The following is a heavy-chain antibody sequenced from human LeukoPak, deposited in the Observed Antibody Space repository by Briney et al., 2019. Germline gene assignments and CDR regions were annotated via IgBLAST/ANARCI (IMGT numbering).Heavy chain of an antibody. CDR3: ARHPPKSFFDY. Sequence: PSETLSLTCTVSGGSISSYYWSWIRQPPGKGLEWIGYIYYSGSTNYNPSLKSRVTISVDTSKNQFSLKLSSVTAADTGVYYCARHPPKSFFDYWGQGTLVTVSS. D-gene: IGHD1-26*01. CDR2: IYYSGST. V-gene: IGHV4-59*08. CDR1: GGSISSYY. J-gene: IGHJ4*02.